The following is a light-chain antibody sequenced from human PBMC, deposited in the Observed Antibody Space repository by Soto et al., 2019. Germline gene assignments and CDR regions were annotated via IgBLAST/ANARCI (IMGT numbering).Light chain of an antibody. CDR2: GAS. Sequence: EIVMTQSPATLSVSTGERATLSCRASQSVNTKVAWYQQEPGQAPRLLIYGASTRATGIPARFSGSVSGTEFALTISSLQSEDFAVYYCQQYNNWPRTFGQGTKVDI. CDR1: QSVNTK. V-gene: IGKV3D-15*01. CDR3: QQYNNWPRT. J-gene: IGKJ1*01.